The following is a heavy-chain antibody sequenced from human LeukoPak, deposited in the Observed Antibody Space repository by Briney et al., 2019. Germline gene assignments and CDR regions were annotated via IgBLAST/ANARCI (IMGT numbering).Heavy chain of an antibody. CDR2: IYYSGST. J-gene: IGHJ6*03. CDR3: ARKRGYGYYMDV. CDR1: GGSISSYY. D-gene: IGHD6-13*01. Sequence: PSETLSLTCTVSGGSISSYYWSWLRQPPGKGLEWIGYIYYSGSTNYNPSLKSRVTISVDTSKNQFSLKLSSVTAADTAVYFCARKRGYGYYMDVWGKGTTVTVSS. V-gene: IGHV4-59*01.